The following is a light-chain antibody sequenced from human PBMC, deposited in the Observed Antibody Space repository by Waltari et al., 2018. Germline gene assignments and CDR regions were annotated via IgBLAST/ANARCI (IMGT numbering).Light chain of an antibody. CDR2: GAS. V-gene: IGKV1-39*01. Sequence: DIQMTQSPSSLSASVGDRVPITCRASQSISSYLNWYQQKPGKAPNLLIYGASSLRGGAPSRFSGSRSGTDFTLTISSLQPEDFASYYCQQTYSSPLTFGPGTKLDIK. J-gene: IGKJ3*01. CDR1: QSISSY. CDR3: QQTYSSPLT.